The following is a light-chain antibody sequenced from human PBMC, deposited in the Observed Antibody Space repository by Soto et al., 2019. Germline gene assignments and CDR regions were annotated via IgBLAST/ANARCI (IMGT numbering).Light chain of an antibody. Sequence: DIQMTQSPSTLSASVEDRVTITCRASQSISRWLAWYQQKPGKAPKLLIYDVSSLQSGVPSRFSGSGSGTDFTLTISSLQPDDFATYHCQQCNTFWTFGQGTKVEIK. V-gene: IGKV1-5*01. CDR1: QSISRW. J-gene: IGKJ1*01. CDR3: QQCNTFWT. CDR2: DVS.